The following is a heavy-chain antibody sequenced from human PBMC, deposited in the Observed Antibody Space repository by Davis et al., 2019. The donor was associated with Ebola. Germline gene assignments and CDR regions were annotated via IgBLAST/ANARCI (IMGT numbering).Heavy chain of an antibody. CDR1: GFTFSSYW. Sequence: GESLKISCAASGFTFSSYWMSWVRQAPGKGLEWVANIKQDGSEKYYVDSVKGRFTISRDNAKNSLYLQMNSLRAEDTAVYYCARKEVWDFWSGFLDWGQGTLVTVSS. CDR2: IKQDGSEK. CDR3: ARKEVWDFWSGFLD. V-gene: IGHV3-7*01. J-gene: IGHJ4*02. D-gene: IGHD3-3*01.